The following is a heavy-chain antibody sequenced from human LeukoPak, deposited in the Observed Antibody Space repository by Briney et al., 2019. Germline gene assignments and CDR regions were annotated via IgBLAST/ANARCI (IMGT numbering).Heavy chain of an antibody. CDR1: GFIFSDYY. CDR2: ISSSGSTM. J-gene: IGHJ4*02. D-gene: IGHD2-15*01. V-gene: IGHV3-11*04. Sequence: GGSLRLSCAASGFIFSDYYMSWIRQAPGKGLEWVSYISSSGSTMYYTDSVKGRFTISRDNAKDSLYLQMNSLRAEDTAVYYCARDLGSWGYCSGGSCYPSGVDYWGQGTLVTVSS. CDR3: ARDLGSWGYCSGGSCYPSGVDY.